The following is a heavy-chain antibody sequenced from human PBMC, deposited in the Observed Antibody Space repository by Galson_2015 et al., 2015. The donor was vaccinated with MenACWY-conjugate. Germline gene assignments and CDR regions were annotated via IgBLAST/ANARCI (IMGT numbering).Heavy chain of an antibody. CDR3: TRQSPLNFDY. Sequence: LRLSCSASGFSFSDSAMHWVRQASGKGLEWVGRIRSKRNNYATTYAASVQGRFTISRDESERMAYLHMNSLKTEDTAIYYCTRQSPLNFDYWGQGVLVTVSS. CDR1: GFSFSDSA. J-gene: IGHJ4*02. V-gene: IGHV3-73*01. CDR2: IRSKRNNYAT.